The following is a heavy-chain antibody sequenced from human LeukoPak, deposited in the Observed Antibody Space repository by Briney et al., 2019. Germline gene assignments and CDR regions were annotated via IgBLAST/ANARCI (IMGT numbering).Heavy chain of an antibody. CDR3: ARASRMVRGENWFDP. J-gene: IGHJ5*02. CDR2: ISAYNGNT. V-gene: IGHV1-18*04. D-gene: IGHD3-10*01. CDR1: GYTFTSYG. Sequence: ASVKVSCKASGYTFTSYGISWVRPAPGQGLEWMGWISAYNGNTNYAQKLQGRVTMTTDTSTSTAYMELRSLRSDDTAVYYYARASRMVRGENWFDPWGQGTLVTVSS.